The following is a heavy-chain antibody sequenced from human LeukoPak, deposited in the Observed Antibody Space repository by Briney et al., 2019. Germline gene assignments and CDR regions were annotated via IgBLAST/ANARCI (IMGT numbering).Heavy chain of an antibody. CDR1: GFTFSSYW. Sequence: GGSLRLSCAASGFTFSSYWMHWVRQAPGKGLVWVLRINSDGSSTSYADSVKGRFTISRDNAKNTLYLQMNSLRAEDTAVYYCARDDYYYDSSGYYAYYYYYGMDVWGQGTTVTVSS. CDR2: INSDGSST. J-gene: IGHJ6*02. V-gene: IGHV3-74*01. D-gene: IGHD3-22*01. CDR3: ARDDYYYDSSGYYAYYYYYGMDV.